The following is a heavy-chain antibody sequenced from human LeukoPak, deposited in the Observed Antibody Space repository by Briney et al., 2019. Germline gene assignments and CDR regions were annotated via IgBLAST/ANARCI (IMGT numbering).Heavy chain of an antibody. CDR2: MSPTSGNT. J-gene: IGHJ4*02. V-gene: IGHV1-8*01. D-gene: IGHD7-27*01. CDR1: RYTFSSSD. Sequence: ASAKVSCKASRYTFSSSDINWVRQAAGQGFEWMGWMSPTSGNTGKAQNFQGRVTMTRDTSISTAYMELTSLRSEDTAVYYCVGGAPNRGFDFWGQGTLVIVSS. CDR3: VGGAPNRGFDF.